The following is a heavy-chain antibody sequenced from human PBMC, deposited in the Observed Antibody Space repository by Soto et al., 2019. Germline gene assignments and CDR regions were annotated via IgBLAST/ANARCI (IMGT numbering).Heavy chain of an antibody. CDR1: GFTFSSYA. Sequence: QVQLVESGGGVVQPGRSLRLSCAASGFTFSSYAMHWVRQAPGKGLEWVAVISSDGTTQYYADSMKGRFTISRDNSKNTLYLQMPTLKAGDTVGSCCAIQNSGWSYDFDYWGLGNVVTVSS. V-gene: IGHV3-30-3*01. J-gene: IGHJ4*02. CDR3: AIQNSGWSYDFDY. CDR2: ISSDGTTQ. D-gene: IGHD6-19*01.